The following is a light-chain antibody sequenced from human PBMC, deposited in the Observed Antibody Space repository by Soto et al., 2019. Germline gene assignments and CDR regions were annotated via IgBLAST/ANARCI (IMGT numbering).Light chain of an antibody. V-gene: IGKV2-28*01. J-gene: IGKJ3*01. CDR1: QSLLHSNGYNY. Sequence: DIVMTQSPLSLPVTPGEPASISCRSSQSLLHSNGYNYLDWYLQKPGQSPQLLIYLGSNRASAVPDRFSGSGSGTDFTLKISRVEAEDVGVYYGMQGQQTFTFGPGTKVDIK. CDR3: MQGQQTFT. CDR2: LGS.